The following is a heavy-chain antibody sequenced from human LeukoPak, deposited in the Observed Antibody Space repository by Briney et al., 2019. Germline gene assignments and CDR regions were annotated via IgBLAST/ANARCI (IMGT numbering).Heavy chain of an antibody. J-gene: IGHJ5*02. CDR3: ARAPAGYGSGGSGAYSNWFDP. Sequence: SETLSLTCVVSGGSLSSYYWSWIRQPPGKGLEWIGYINSIGSTIYNPSLKSRVTISVDTSSNQFSLQLSSATAADTAFYYCARAPAGYGSGGSGAYSNWFDPWGPGTLVTVSS. V-gene: IGHV4-59*01. D-gene: IGHD3-10*01. CDR1: GGSLSSYY. CDR2: INSIGST.